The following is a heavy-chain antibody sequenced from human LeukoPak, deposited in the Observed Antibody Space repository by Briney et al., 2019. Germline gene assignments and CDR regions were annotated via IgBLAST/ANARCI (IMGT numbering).Heavy chain of an antibody. V-gene: IGHV4-34*01. J-gene: IGHJ6*02. Sequence: PSETLSLTCAVYGGSFSGYYWSWIRQPPGKGLEWIGEINHSGSTNYNPSLKSRVTISVDTSKNQFSLKLSSVTAADTAVYYCARGSGGYDLDFYYGMDVWGQGTTVTVSS. D-gene: IGHD5-12*01. CDR3: ARGSGGYDLDFYYGMDV. CDR2: INHSGST. CDR1: GGSFSGYY.